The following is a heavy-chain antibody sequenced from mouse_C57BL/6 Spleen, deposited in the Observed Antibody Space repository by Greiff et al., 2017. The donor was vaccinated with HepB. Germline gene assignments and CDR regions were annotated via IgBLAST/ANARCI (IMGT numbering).Heavy chain of an antibody. CDR3: GRQGCYIDY. CDR1: GYTFTDYY. Sequence: VQLQQSGPELVKPGASVKISCKASGYTFTDYYMNWVKQSPGQSLEWIGDINPNNGGTSYNQKFKGKATLTVDKSSSTAYMELRSLTSEDSAVYYCGRQGCYIDYWGKGTTVTVSS. J-gene: IGHJ2*01. D-gene: IGHD1-3*01. CDR2: INPNNGGT. V-gene: IGHV1-26*01.